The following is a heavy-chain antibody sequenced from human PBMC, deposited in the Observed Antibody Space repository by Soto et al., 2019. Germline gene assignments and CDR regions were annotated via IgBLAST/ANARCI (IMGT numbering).Heavy chain of an antibody. J-gene: IGHJ6*03. CDR1: GYTVTIYD. D-gene: IGHD4-17*01. CDR2: MNPNSGNT. Sequence: GVSVKVACKASGYTVTIYDVNLLRHAAVQGLDWMGWMNPNSGNTGSAQKFQGRVIMTRNTSINTAYMELSSLSSEDTVIYYCARGLLYGDYYYMDVWGEGTTVTVSS. CDR3: ARGLLYGDYYYMDV. V-gene: IGHV1-8*01.